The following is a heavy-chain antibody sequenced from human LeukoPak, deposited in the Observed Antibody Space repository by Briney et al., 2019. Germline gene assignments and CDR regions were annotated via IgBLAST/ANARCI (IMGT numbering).Heavy chain of an antibody. D-gene: IGHD1-7*01. Sequence: GGSLRLSCAASGFTFRSYAMNWVRQAPGKGLEWVSAISSSGSNTYYAGSVKGRFTISRDNSKNTLYLQMRSLRAEDTAVYYCAKDLSNWNYRGGDSWGQGTLVTVSS. CDR1: GFTFRSYA. CDR2: ISSSGSNT. CDR3: AKDLSNWNYRGGDS. V-gene: IGHV3-23*01. J-gene: IGHJ4*02.